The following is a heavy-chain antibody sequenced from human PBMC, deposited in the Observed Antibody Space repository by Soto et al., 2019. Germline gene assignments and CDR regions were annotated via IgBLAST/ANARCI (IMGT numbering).Heavy chain of an antibody. V-gene: IGHV4-30-2*01. CDR1: GGSISSGGYS. D-gene: IGHD4-17*01. CDR2: IYHRGST. CDR3: ARDQVNYGDYSNWFDP. Sequence: PSETLSLTCAVSGGSISSGGYSWSWIRQPPGKGLEWIGYIYHRGSTYYNPSLKSRVTISVDRSKNQFSLKLSSVTAADTAVYYCARDQVNYGDYSNWFDPWGQGTLVTVSS. J-gene: IGHJ5*02.